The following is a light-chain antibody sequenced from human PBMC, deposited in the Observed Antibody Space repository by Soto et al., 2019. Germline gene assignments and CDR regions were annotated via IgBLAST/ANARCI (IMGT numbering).Light chain of an antibody. CDR3: QQYNNWWT. J-gene: IGKJ1*01. V-gene: IGKV3-15*01. Sequence: EIVMTQSPATLSVSPGERATLSCRASQSVSSNLAWYQQKPGQAPRLLIYGESTRATGIPARFSGSGSGTEFTLTISSLQSEDFAVYYRQQYNNWWTFGQGTKVDIK. CDR1: QSVSSN. CDR2: GES.